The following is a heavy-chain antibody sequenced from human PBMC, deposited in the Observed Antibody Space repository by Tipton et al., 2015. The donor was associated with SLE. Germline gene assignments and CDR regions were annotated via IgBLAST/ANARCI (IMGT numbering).Heavy chain of an antibody. CDR1: GEALGNSH. J-gene: IGHJ5*02. CDR3: ARGGASSKWFDP. Sequence: GEALGNSHWTWIRQPAGKGPEWIGRIYTSGSTNYNPSLKTRVTISIDASKNQFSLELNSVSAADTAVYYCARGGASSKWFDPWGQGTLVSGAS. D-gene: IGHD6-6*01. V-gene: IGHV4-4*07. CDR2: IYTSGST.